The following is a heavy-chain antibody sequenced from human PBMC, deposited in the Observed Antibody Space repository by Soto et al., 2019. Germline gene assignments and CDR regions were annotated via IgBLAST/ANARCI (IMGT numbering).Heavy chain of an antibody. CDR3: ARRIPFGYGMDV. Sequence: EVQLVESGGGLVQPGGSLRLSCAASGFTFSSYAMHWVSQAPGKGLEYVSAITSNGGNTDYASSVKGRFTISRDNSKNTLYLQMGSLRAGDLAVYYCARRIPFGYGMDVWGQGTTVTVSS. CDR2: ITSNGGNT. V-gene: IGHV3-64*01. CDR1: GFTFSSYA. D-gene: IGHD2-21*01. J-gene: IGHJ6*02.